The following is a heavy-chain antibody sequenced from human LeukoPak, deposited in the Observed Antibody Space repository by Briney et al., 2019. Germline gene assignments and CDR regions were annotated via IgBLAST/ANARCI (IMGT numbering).Heavy chain of an antibody. J-gene: IGHJ5*02. V-gene: IGHV3-74*01. CDR1: GLTLSNYW. D-gene: IGHD3-22*01. Sequence: GGSLRLSCAASGLTLSNYWMHWVRQAPGKGLVWVSRMNSDGSGTSYADSVKGRFTISRDNAKNTLYLQMNSLRAEDTAVYYCARESPVGVVNSWGQGALVTVSS. CDR3: ARESPVGVVNS. CDR2: MNSDGSGT.